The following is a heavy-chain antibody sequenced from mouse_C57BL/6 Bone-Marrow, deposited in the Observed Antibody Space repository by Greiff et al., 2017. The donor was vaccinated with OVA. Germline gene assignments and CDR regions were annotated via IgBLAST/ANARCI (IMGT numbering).Heavy chain of an antibody. J-gene: IGHJ3*01. CDR3: SRDGGPWFAY. CDR1: GYTFTSYW. D-gene: IGHD1-1*01. V-gene: IGHV1-69*01. Sequence: QVQLKQPGAELVMPGASVKLSCKASGYTFTSYWMHWVKQRPGQGLEWIGEIDPSASYTNYNQKFKGKSTLTVDKSYSTAYIQLSSRTSVDSAVDYCSRDGGPWFAYWGQGTLVTVSA. CDR2: IDPSASYT.